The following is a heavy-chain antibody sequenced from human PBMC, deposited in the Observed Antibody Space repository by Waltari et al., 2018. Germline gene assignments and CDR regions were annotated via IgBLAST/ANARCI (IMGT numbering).Heavy chain of an antibody. CDR1: GYTFTRYD. V-gene: IGHV1-8*01. CDR3: ARWNWNYHYYYGMDV. CDR2: MNPNSGNT. J-gene: IGHJ6*02. D-gene: IGHD1-1*01. Sequence: QVQLVQSGAEVKKPGASVKVSCKASGYTFTRYDIHWVRQATGQGLEWMGWMNPNSGNTGYAQKFQGRVTMTRNTSISTAYMELSSLRSEDTAVYYCARWNWNYHYYYGMDVWGQGTTVTVSS.